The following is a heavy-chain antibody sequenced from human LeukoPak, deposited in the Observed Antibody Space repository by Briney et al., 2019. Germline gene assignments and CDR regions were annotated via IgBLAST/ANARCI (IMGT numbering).Heavy chain of an antibody. V-gene: IGHV3-7*02. CDR1: GFTFSSHW. CDR2: IKEDGSEK. D-gene: IGHD6-19*01. Sequence: PGGSLRLSCAASGFTFSSHWMNWVRQAPGKGLEWVANIKEDGSEKYYVDSVKGRFTISRDNARNSLYLQMNSLRAEDTAVYYCARAPRGNQWLPRDYWGQGTLVTVSS. J-gene: IGHJ4*02. CDR3: ARAPRGNQWLPRDY.